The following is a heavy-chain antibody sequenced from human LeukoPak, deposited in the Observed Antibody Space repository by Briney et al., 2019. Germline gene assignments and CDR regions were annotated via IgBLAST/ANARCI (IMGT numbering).Heavy chain of an antibody. Sequence: ASVKVSCKTSGYSENFYGITWVRQVAGQGLEWMGWISAYNGNTNYAQKLQGRVTMTTDTSTSTAYMELRSLRSDDTAVYYCARGYLVGATSFLADYWGQGTLVTVSS. CDR1: GYSENFYG. CDR3: ARGYLVGATSFLADY. J-gene: IGHJ4*02. CDR2: ISAYNGNT. V-gene: IGHV1-18*01. D-gene: IGHD1-26*01.